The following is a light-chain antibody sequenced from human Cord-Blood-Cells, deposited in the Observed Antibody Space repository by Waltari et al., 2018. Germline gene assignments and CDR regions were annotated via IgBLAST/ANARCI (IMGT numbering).Light chain of an antibody. Sequence: IQLTQSPSSLSASVGDRVTITCRASQGISSYLAWYQQKPGKAPKLLIYAASTLQSGVPSRFSGSASGTDFTLTISILQPEDFATYYCQQLNSYPHTFGQGTKLEIK. CDR3: QQLNSYPHT. CDR1: QGISSY. V-gene: IGKV1-9*01. CDR2: AAS. J-gene: IGKJ2*01.